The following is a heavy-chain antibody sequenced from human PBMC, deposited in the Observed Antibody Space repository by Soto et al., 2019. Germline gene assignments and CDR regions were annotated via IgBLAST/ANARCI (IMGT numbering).Heavy chain of an antibody. Sequence: EVQLVESGGDLVQPGGSLRLSCAVSGFSFRNYWMSWALHAPGQRLEWVANINHVVSEKNFLDSVKGRFTISGDNGKNPLFLQMNALGAEERAVYYCAREIGYSSFDSWGQGALVTVSS. CDR2: INHVVSEK. CDR3: AREIGYSSFDS. J-gene: IGHJ4*02. V-gene: IGHV3-7*01. D-gene: IGHD2-15*01. CDR1: GFSFRNYW.